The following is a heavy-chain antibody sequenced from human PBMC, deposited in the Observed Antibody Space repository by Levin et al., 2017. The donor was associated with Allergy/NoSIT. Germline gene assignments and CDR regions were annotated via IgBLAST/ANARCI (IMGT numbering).Heavy chain of an antibody. CDR3: ARGDTYYDGSGRD. CDR1: GFTFSSYS. J-gene: IGHJ4*02. D-gene: IGHD3-10*01. V-gene: IGHV3-48*02. Sequence: GESLKISCAASGFTFSSYSMNWVRQAPGKGLEWVSYISSSSSTIYYADSVKGRFTISRDNAKNSLYLQMNSLRDEDTAVYYCARGDTYYDGSGRDWGQGTLVTVSS. CDR2: ISSSSSTI.